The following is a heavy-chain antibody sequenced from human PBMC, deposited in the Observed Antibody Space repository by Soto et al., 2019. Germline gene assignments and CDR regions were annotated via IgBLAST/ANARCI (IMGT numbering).Heavy chain of an antibody. V-gene: IGHV3-7*01. J-gene: IGHJ4*02. CDR2: INQDGREK. CDR3: VRDVHYFDY. CDR1: GFTFSRYW. D-gene: IGHD1-1*01. Sequence: EVELVESGGGLVQPEGSLRLSCAASGFTFSRYWMTWVRQAPGRGLEWVANINQDGREKYYVDSVRGRFTISRDNANNLLYLQMNSLRAEDSAVYYCVRDVHYFDYWGQGDLVTVSS.